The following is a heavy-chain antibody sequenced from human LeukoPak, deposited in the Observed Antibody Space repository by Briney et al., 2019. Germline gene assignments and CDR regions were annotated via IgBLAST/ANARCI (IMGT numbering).Heavy chain of an antibody. CDR2: IYYSGST. Sequence: PSETLSLTCTVSGDSIKSYYWSWVRQPPGKGLEWIGYIYYSGSTNYSPSLKSRVTISLDTSKNHFSLKLSSVTAADTAVYYCASGVVVPAAFMDVWGKGTTVTVSS. J-gene: IGHJ6*03. D-gene: IGHD2-2*01. CDR3: ASGVVVPAAFMDV. CDR1: GDSIKSYY. V-gene: IGHV4-59*01.